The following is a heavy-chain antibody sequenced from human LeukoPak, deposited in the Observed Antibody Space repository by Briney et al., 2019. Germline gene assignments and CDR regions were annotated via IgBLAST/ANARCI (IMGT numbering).Heavy chain of an antibody. J-gene: IGHJ3*02. Sequence: ASVKVSCKASGYTFTGYYMHWVRQAPGQGLEWMGIINPSGGSTSYAQKFQGRVTMTRDMSTSTVYMELSSLRSENTAVYYCARGRRITIFGVVSRGAFDIWGQGTMVTVSS. D-gene: IGHD3-3*01. V-gene: IGHV1-46*01. CDR2: INPSGGST. CDR1: GYTFTGYY. CDR3: ARGRRITIFGVVSRGAFDI.